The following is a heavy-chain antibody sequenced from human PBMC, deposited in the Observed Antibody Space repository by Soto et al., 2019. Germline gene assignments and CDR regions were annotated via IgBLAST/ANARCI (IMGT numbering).Heavy chain of an antibody. J-gene: IGHJ5*02. Sequence: SETLSLTCAVYGGSFSGYYWTWVRQAPGKGLEWIGEMWPSGGTTYNPSLQNRVTISVDNFKNHLSLTLTSVTAADTAVYYCARCLHCSNGGRFDPWGQGALVTVSS. CDR3: ARCLHCSNGGRFDP. CDR1: GGSFSGYY. CDR2: MWPSGGT. V-gene: IGHV4-34*01. D-gene: IGHD2-8*01.